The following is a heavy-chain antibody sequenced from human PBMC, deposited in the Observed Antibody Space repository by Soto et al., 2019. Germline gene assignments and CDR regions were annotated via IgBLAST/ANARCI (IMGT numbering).Heavy chain of an antibody. J-gene: IGHJ3*02. V-gene: IGHV4-59*08. CDR3: ARADYDILTGYYHDAFDI. CDR2: IYYSGST. Sequence: SEPLPLTCTVAGGSISSYYWSWIRQPPGKGLEWIGYIYYSGSTNYNPSLKSRVTISVDTSKNQFSLKLSSVTAADTAVYYCARADYDILTGYYHDAFDIWGQGTMVTVSS. CDR1: GGSISSYY. D-gene: IGHD3-9*01.